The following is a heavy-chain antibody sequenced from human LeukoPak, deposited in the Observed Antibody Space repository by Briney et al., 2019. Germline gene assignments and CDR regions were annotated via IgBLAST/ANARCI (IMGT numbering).Heavy chain of an antibody. J-gene: IGHJ3*02. CDR2: ICYDGSNK. CDR1: GFTFSSYG. CDR3: ARAQRLYQGIAVACTDDAFDI. V-gene: IGHV3-33*01. D-gene: IGHD6-19*01. Sequence: GGSLRLSCAASGFTFSSYGMHWVRQAPGKGLEWVAVICYDGSNKYYADSVKGRFTISRDNSKNTLYLQMNSLRAEDTAVYYCARAQRLYQGIAVACTDDAFDIWGQGTMVTVSS.